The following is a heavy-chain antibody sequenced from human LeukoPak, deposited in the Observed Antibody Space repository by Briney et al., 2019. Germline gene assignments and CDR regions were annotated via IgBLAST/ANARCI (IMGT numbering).Heavy chain of an antibody. CDR1: GSSISSYY. J-gene: IGHJ5*02. D-gene: IGHD6-25*01. CDR2: IYYSGST. CDR3: ARGRSSGWGRPNWFDP. V-gene: IGHV4-59*01. Sequence: PPETLSLTCTVSGSSISSYYWSWIRQPPGKGLEWIGYIYYSGSTNYNPSLKSRVTISVDTSKNQFSLKLSSVTAADTAVYYCARGRSSGWGRPNWFDPWGQGTLVTVSS.